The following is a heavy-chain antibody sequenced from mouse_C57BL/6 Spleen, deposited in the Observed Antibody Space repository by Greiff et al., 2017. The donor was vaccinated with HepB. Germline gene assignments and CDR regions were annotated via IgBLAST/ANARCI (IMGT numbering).Heavy chain of an antibody. D-gene: IGHD4-1*01. CDR3: ANPELGHAMDY. CDR2: ISSGSSTI. J-gene: IGHJ4*01. Sequence: EVKLQESGGGLVKPGGSLKLSCAASGFTFSDYGMHWVRQAPEKGLEWVAYISSGSSTIYYADTVKGRFTISRDNAKNTLFLQMTILRSEDTAMYYCANPELGHAMDYWGQGTSVTVSS. V-gene: IGHV5-17*01. CDR1: GFTFSDYG.